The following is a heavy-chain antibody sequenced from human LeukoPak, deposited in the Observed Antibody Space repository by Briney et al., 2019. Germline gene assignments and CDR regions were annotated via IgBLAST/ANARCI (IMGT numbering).Heavy chain of an antibody. V-gene: IGHV4-30-4*08. J-gene: IGHJ4*02. CDR2: IYYSGST. CDR3: ARDWRDTAMVFDY. CDR1: GGSISSGGYY. D-gene: IGHD5-18*01. Sequence: SQTLSLTCTVSGGSISSGGYYWGWIRQPPGKGLEWIGSIYYSGSTYYNPSLKSRVTISVDTSKNQFSLKLSSVTAADTAVYYCARDWRDTAMVFDYWGQGTLVTVSS.